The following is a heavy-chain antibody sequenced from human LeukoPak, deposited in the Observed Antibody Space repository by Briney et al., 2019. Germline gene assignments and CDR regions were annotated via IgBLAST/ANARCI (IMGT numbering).Heavy chain of an antibody. CDR2: IYYSGST. V-gene: IGHV4-39*01. D-gene: IGHD2-2*02. Sequence: PSETLSLTCTVSGGSIGSSSYYWGWIRQPPGKGLEWIGSIYYSGSTYYNPSLKSRVTISVDTSKNQFSLKLSSVTAADTAVYYCASQKVTEDHIVVVPAAINYWGQGTLVTVSS. CDR3: ASQKVTEDHIVVVPAAINY. CDR1: GGSIGSSSYY. J-gene: IGHJ4*02.